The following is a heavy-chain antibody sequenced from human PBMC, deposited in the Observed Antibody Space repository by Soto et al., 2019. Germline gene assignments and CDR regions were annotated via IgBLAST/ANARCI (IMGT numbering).Heavy chain of an antibody. CDR2: INPNNGVT. CDR1: GYTFTGYY. D-gene: IGHD6-19*01. CDR3: ARGAFTVANWFDP. Sequence: QVQLVQSGAEVRKPGASVKVSCKASGYTFTGYYMNWVRQAPGQGLEWLGWINPNNGVTNYAQKFQGRVTMTRDTSISTAYMDLSSLRSDDTAVYFCARGAFTVANWFDPWGQGTQVTVSS. J-gene: IGHJ5*02. V-gene: IGHV1-2*02.